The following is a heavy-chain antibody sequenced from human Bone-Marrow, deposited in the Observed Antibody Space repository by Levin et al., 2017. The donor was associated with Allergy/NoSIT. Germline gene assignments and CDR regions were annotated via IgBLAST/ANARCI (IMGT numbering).Heavy chain of an antibody. Sequence: GGSLRLSCAASGFTFSSYAMSWVRQAPGKGLEWVSAISGSGGSTYYADSVKGRFTISRDNSKNTLYLQMNSLRAEDTAVYYCAKDGPTIFGVVISFSFDYWGQGTLVTVSS. CDR2: ISGSGGST. V-gene: IGHV3-23*01. D-gene: IGHD3-3*01. CDR1: GFTFSSYA. J-gene: IGHJ4*02. CDR3: AKDGPTIFGVVISFSFDY.